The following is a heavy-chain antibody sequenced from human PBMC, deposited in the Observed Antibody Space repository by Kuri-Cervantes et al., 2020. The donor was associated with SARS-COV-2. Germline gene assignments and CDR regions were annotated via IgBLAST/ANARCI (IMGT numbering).Heavy chain of an antibody. V-gene: IGHV4-59*01. J-gene: IGHJ6*04. CDR1: GGSISSYY. CDR3: ARDRYDQMDV. D-gene: IGHD3-3*01. Sequence: SETLSLTCTVSGGSISSYYWSWIRQPPGKGLEWIGYIYYSGGTNYNPSLKSRVTISVDTSKNQFSLKLSSVTAADTAVYYCARDRYDQMDVWGKGTTVTVSS. CDR2: IYYSGGT.